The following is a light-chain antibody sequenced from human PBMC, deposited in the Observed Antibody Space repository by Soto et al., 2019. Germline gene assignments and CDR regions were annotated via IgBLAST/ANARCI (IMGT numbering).Light chain of an antibody. CDR1: QSVNSN. Sequence: EIVLTHSPGTLSLSPCEGAALSCRASQSVNSNLAWYQQKPGQAPRLLIYGASTRATGIPARFSGSGSGTEFTLTISSLQSEDFAVYYCQQYNNWPLFGQGTRLEIK. J-gene: IGKJ5*01. CDR3: QQYNNWPL. CDR2: GAS. V-gene: IGKV3-15*01.